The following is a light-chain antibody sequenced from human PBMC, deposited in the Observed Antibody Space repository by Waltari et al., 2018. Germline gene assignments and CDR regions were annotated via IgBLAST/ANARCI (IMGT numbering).Light chain of an antibody. Sequence: QAGLTQPPPVSQGLRQTAPPTRTGTSDNVGYQGTAWLQQHPGQPPELLCYSNNDRPSGIPERFSASTSGNTASLTISGLQAEDEADYYCSAWDNSVVVVVFGGGTEVTVL. CDR3: SAWDNSVVVVV. CDR1: SDNVGYQG. J-gene: IGLJ2*01. CDR2: SNN. V-gene: IGLV10-54*04.